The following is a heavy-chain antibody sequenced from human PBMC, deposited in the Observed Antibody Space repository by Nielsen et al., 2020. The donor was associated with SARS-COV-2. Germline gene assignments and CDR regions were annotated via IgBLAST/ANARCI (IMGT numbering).Heavy chain of an antibody. Sequence: WVRQAPGQGLEWMGRIIPILGIANCAQKFQGRVTITADKSTSTAYMELSSLRSEDTAVYYCASPYYYGSGSYYNPGYGMDVWGQGTTVTVSS. J-gene: IGHJ6*02. D-gene: IGHD3-10*01. CDR3: ASPYYYGSGSYYNPGYGMDV. CDR2: IIPILGIA. V-gene: IGHV1-69*02.